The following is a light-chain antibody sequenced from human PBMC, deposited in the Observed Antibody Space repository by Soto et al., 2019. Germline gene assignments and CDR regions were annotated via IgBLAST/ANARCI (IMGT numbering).Light chain of an antibody. J-gene: IGKJ1*01. V-gene: IGKV3-15*01. CDR1: QSVSRN. CDR2: DAS. Sequence: EIVMTESPATLSVSPGERATLSCRASQSVSRNLAWYQQRPGQPPRLLIYDASTRATGIPARFGGSGSGTEFTLTISSLQPDDFATYYCQQYNSYSWTFGQGTKVDI. CDR3: QQYNSYSWT.